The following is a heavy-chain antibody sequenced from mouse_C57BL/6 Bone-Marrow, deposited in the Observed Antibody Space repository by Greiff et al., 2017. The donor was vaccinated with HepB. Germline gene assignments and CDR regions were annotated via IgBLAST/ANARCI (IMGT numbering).Heavy chain of an antibody. CDR3: ARDDSLYGSSPWFAY. Sequence: DVMLVESGGGLVQPGGSLKLSCAASGFTFSDYGMAWVRQAPRKGPEWVAFISNLAYSIYYADTVTGRFTISRENAKNTLYLEMSSLRSEDTAMYYCARDDSLYGSSPWFAYWGQGTLVTVSA. CDR2: ISNLAYSI. CDR1: GFTFSDYG. J-gene: IGHJ3*01. D-gene: IGHD1-1*01. V-gene: IGHV5-15*01.